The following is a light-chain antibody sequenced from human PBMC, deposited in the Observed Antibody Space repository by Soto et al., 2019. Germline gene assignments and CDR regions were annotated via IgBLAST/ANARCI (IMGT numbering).Light chain of an antibody. CDR3: QQSFVSPWT. V-gene: IGKV1-39*01. CDR2: EAT. CDR1: QNIHKY. J-gene: IGKJ1*01. Sequence: IQMTQSPSSLSASVGDRVTISCRSSQNIHKYLNWYQQRPGKAPNLLVYEATSLETGVSIKFSGSGSQTEFTLTINSLQPEDFATYYCQQSFVSPWTFGQGTNIEI.